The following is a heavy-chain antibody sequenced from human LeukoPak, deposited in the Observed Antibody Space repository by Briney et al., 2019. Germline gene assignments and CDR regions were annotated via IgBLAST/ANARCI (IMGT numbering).Heavy chain of an antibody. CDR3: AKDAGNLYSSSPYYYMDV. D-gene: IGHD6-6*01. J-gene: IGHJ6*03. Sequence: GGSLRLSCAASGFTFDDYAMHWVRQAPGKGLEWVSLISWDGGSTYYADSVKGRFTISRDNSKNSLYLQMNSLRAEDTALYYCAKDAGNLYSSSPYYYMDVWGKGTTVTVSS. V-gene: IGHV3-43D*03. CDR1: GFTFDDYA. CDR2: ISWDGGST.